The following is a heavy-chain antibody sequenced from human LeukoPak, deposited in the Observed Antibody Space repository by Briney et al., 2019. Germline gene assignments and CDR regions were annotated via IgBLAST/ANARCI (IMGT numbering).Heavy chain of an antibody. Sequence: GGSLRLSCAASGFTFSSVWMNWVRQAPGRGLEWVGHIKSKTDGGTTDYAAPVKGRFTISRDDSKNTLFLQMNSLKTEDTAVYYCTTDSGPPSGYFDYWGQGTLVTVSS. CDR3: TTDSGPPSGYFDY. CDR1: GFTFSSVW. V-gene: IGHV3-15*01. J-gene: IGHJ4*02. CDR2: IKSKTDGGTT. D-gene: IGHD1-26*01.